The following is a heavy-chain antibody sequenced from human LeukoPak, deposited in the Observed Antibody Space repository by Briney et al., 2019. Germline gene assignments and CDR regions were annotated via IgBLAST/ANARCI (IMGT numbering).Heavy chain of an antibody. D-gene: IGHD4-17*01. V-gene: IGHV3-49*03. J-gene: IGHJ4*02. CDR1: GFTFGDYA. CDR2: IRSKAYGGTT. CDR3: TRDPDDYGDSNFDY. Sequence: GGSLRLSCTASGFTFGDYAMSWFRQAPGKGLEWVGFIRSKAYGGTTEYAASVKGRFTISRDDSKGIAYLQMNSLKTEDTAVYYCTRDPDDYGDSNFDYWGQGTLVTVSS.